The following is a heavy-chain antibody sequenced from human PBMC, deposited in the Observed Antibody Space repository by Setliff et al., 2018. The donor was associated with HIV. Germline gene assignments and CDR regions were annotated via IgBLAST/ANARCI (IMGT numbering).Heavy chain of an antibody. J-gene: IGHJ4*02. CDR2: IYHTGST. Sequence: PSETLSLTCVVSGNSISSGYYWGWVRQPPGKGLGWIGSIYHTGSTYYNPSLKGRVTISVDTSKNQFSLKLTSLTAADTAVYYCARIDGEAADTNYWGQGTLVTVSS. D-gene: IGHD6-13*01. V-gene: IGHV4-38-2*01. CDR3: ARIDGEAADTNY. CDR1: GNSISSGYY.